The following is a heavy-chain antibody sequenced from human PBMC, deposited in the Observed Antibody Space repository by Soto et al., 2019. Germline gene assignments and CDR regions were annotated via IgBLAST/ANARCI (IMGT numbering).Heavy chain of an antibody. CDR1: GFAFNNYA. D-gene: IGHD3-16*01. V-gene: IGHV3-23*01. J-gene: IGHJ4*02. CDR3: AKERAARGIDY. Sequence: EVQLLDSGGGLVQPGVSLRLSCAASGFAFNNYAMTWVRQAPGKGLEWVSTISNNGFSTYYADSVKGRFTISRDNSMHTVYLQMSSLRAEDTALYYCAKERAARGIDYWGQGTPVTVSS. CDR2: ISNNGFST.